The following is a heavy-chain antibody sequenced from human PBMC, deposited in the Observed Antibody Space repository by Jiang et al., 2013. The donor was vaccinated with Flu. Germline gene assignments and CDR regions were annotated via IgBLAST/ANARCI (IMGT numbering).Heavy chain of an antibody. D-gene: IGHD4-23*01. CDR2: IYYSGTT. CDR3: ARDRDDYGGNGDFDY. CDR1: GGSISSSSFY. Sequence: VLLKPSETLSLTCTVSGGSISSSSFYWGWIRQPPGKGLEWIGSIYYSGTTYYNPSLRSRVTISINTSNNQFSLKLSSVAAADTAVYYCARDRDDYGGNGDFDYWGQGTLVTVSS. J-gene: IGHJ4*02. V-gene: IGHV4-39*07.